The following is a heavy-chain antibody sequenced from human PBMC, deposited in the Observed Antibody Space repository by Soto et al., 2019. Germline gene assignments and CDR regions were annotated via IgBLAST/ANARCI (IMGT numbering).Heavy chain of an antibody. V-gene: IGHV3-23*01. CDR2: ISGSGDST. CDR3: ARRGSGGYYDY. CDR1: GFTFSSYA. Sequence: EVQLLESGGGLVQPGGSLRLSCAASGFTFSSYAMRWVRQAPGKGLEWVSAISGSGDSTYYADSVKGRFTISRDNSKNTLYLQMNGLRAEDTAVYYCARRGSGGYYDYWGQGTLVTVPS. J-gene: IGHJ4*02. D-gene: IGHD6-19*01.